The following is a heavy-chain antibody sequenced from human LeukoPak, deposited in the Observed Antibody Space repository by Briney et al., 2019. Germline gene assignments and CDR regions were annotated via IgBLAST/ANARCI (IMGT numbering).Heavy chain of an antibody. V-gene: IGHV3-15*01. CDR3: TTSYGDFDY. D-gene: IGHD4-17*01. CDR1: GFTFSNAW. CDR2: IKSKTGGGTT. J-gene: IGHJ4*02. Sequence: GGSLRLSCAASGFTFSNAWMSWVRQAPGKGLEWVGRIKSKTGGGTTDYAAPVKGRFTISRDGSKNTLYLQMNSLKTEDTAVYYCTTSYGDFDYWGQGTLVTVSS.